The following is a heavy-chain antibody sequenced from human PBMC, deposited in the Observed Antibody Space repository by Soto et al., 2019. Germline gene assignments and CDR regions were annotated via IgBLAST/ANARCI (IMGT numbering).Heavy chain of an antibody. V-gene: IGHV4-4*07. D-gene: IGHD7-27*01. Sequence: SETLSLTCTVSGASIRTYSWSWIRQSAGKGLEWIGHMYTNGRTNYIPSLKSRITMSVDTSKNQFSLNLKFVTAADTAVYFCAKDQSGAADIWGQGTMVTVSS. CDR2: MYTNGRT. CDR3: AKDQSGAADI. J-gene: IGHJ3*02. CDR1: GASIRTYS.